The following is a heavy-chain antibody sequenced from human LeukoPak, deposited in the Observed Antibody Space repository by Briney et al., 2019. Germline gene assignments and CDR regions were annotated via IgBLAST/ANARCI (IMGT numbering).Heavy chain of an antibody. CDR1: GGSISSYY. V-gene: IGHV4-59*08. D-gene: IGHD3-9*01. Sequence: SETLSLTCTVSGGSISSYYWSWIRQPPGKGLEWIGYIYYSGSTNYNPSLKSRVTISVDTSKNQFSLKLSSVTAADTAVYYCARRVGSDGYGILTGYYRWYFDLWGRGTLVTVSS. CDR3: ARRVGSDGYGILTGYYRWYFDL. CDR2: IYYSGST. J-gene: IGHJ2*01.